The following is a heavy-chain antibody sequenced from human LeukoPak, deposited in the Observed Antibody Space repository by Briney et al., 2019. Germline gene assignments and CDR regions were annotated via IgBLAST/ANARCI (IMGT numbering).Heavy chain of an antibody. Sequence: GESLKISCKGSGYSFTSYWIGWVRQLPGKGLECMGIIYPGDSDTRYSPAVQGQVTISADKSISTAYLQWSSLKASDTAMYYCARRPKQQLVRDYGMDVWGQGTTVTVSS. J-gene: IGHJ6*02. CDR1: GYSFTSYW. V-gene: IGHV5-51*01. CDR3: ARRPKQQLVRDYGMDV. D-gene: IGHD6-13*01. CDR2: IYPGDSDT.